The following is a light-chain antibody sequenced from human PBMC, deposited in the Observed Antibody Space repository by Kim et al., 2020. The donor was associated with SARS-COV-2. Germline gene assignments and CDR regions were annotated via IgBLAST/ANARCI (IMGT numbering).Light chain of an antibody. V-gene: IGKV3-20*01. Sequence: IVLTQSPGTLSLSPGERATLSCRASQSVRSSNLAWYQQKPGQAPRLLIYDASSRATGIPDRFSGSGSGTDFTLSISRVEPEDFAVYYCQQYGSSPRTFGPGTKVDIK. CDR2: DAS. CDR3: QQYGSSPRT. J-gene: IGKJ3*01. CDR1: QSVRSSN.